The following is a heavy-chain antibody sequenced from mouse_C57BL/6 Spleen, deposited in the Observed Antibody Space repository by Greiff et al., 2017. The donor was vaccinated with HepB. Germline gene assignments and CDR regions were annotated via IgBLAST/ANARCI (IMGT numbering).Heavy chain of an antibody. CDR3: ASQWDDYDLYYAMDY. V-gene: IGHV5-6*01. CDR2: ISSGGSYT. CDR1: GFTFSSYG. Sequence: EVKLVESGGDLVKPGGSLKLSCAASGFTFSSYGMSWVRQTPDKRLEWVATISSGGSYTYYPDSVKGRFTISRDNAKNTLYLQMSSLKSEDTAMYYCASQWDDYDLYYAMDYWGQGTSVTVSS. J-gene: IGHJ4*01. D-gene: IGHD2-4*01.